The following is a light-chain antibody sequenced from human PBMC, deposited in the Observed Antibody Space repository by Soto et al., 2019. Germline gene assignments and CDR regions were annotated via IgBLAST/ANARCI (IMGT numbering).Light chain of an antibody. V-gene: IGKV1-39*01. Sequence: DIQMTQSPSVLSASVGDSVTITCRASQSIVKHLNWYQQKPGKAPKFLIYGASTLQSGVPSRFTGSGSGTDFALTVNSLQAEDFATYYCQQGYSSPATFGQGTRLEI. J-gene: IGKJ5*01. CDR2: GAS. CDR3: QQGYSSPAT. CDR1: QSIVKH.